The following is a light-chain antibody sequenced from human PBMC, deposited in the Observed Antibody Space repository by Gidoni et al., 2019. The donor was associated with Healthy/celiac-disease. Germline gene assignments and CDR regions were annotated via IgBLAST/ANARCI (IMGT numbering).Light chain of an antibody. Sequence: QTVVTPEPSFSVSPGGTVTLSCGLSSGSVSVNYYPGWYQQTPGQAPRTLIYNTSIRSSGVPDRFSGSILGSKAALTITGAQADDESDYYCVLYMGSGIWVFGGGTKLTVL. V-gene: IGLV8-61*01. J-gene: IGLJ3*02. CDR3: VLYMGSGIWV. CDR1: SGSVSVNYY. CDR2: NTS.